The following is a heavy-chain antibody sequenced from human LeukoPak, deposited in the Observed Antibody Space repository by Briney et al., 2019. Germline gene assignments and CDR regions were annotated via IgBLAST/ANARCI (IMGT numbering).Heavy chain of an antibody. CDR3: ARDLYNWNDAGAADAFDI. Sequence: GGSLRLSCAASGFTFSSYGMHWVRQAPGKGLEWVAVIWYDGSNKYYADSVKGRFTISRDNSKNTLYLQMNSLRAEDTAVYYCARDLYNWNDAGAADAFDIWGQGTMVTVSS. CDR1: GFTFSSYG. V-gene: IGHV3-33*01. CDR2: IWYDGSNK. J-gene: IGHJ3*02. D-gene: IGHD1-1*01.